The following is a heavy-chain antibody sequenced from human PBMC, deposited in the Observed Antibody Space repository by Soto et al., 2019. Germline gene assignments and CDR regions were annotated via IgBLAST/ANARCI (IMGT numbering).Heavy chain of an antibody. D-gene: IGHD2-2*01. V-gene: IGHV4-31*03. CDR1: GGSISSGGYY. J-gene: IGHJ6*02. CDR3: AREVVVPAAESYYYYYGMDV. Sequence: SETLSLTCTVSGGSISSGGYYWSWIRQHPGKGLEWIGYIYYSGSTYYNPSLKSRVTISVDTSKNQFSLKLSSVTAADTAVYYCAREVVVPAAESYYYYYGMDVWGQGTTVTVSS. CDR2: IYYSGST.